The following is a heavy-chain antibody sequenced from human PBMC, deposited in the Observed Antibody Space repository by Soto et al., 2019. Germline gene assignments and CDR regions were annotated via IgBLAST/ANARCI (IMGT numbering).Heavy chain of an antibody. D-gene: IGHD3-3*01. J-gene: IGHJ6*02. Sequence: PSVKVSCKASGGTFSSYAISWVRQAPGQGLEWMGGIIPIFGTANYAQKFQGRVTITADESTSTAYMELSSLRSEDTAVYYCARVYDFWSGYGYYGMDVWGQGTTVTVSS. CDR3: ARVYDFWSGYGYYGMDV. V-gene: IGHV1-69*13. CDR1: GGTFSSYA. CDR2: IIPIFGTA.